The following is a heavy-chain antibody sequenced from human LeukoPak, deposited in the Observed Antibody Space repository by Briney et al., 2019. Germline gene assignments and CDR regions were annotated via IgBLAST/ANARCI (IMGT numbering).Heavy chain of an antibody. V-gene: IGHV1-69*13. CDR2: IIPIFGTA. D-gene: IGHD5-18*01. CDR3: ATSSWVDTAMPEKYYFDY. J-gene: IGHJ4*02. Sequence: SVKVSCKASGYTFTSYYMHWVRQAPGQGLEWMGGIIPIFGTANYAQKFQGRVTITADESTSTAYMELSSLRSEDTAVYYCATSSWVDTAMPEKYYFDYWGQGTLVTVSS. CDR1: GYTFTSYY.